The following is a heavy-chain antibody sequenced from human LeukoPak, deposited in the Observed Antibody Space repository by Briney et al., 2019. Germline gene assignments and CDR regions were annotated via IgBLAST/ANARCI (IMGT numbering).Heavy chain of an antibody. J-gene: IGHJ3*02. CDR1: GFTFSSYG. CDR3: AKDLGIAAAGTGDGAFDI. V-gene: IGHV3-30*18. Sequence: GGSLRLSCAASGFTFSSYGMHWVRQAPGKGLEWVAVISYDGSNKYYADSVKGRFTISRDNSKNTLYLQMNSLRAEDTAVYYCAKDLGIAAAGTGDGAFDIWGQGTMVTVSS. D-gene: IGHD6-13*01. CDR2: ISYDGSNK.